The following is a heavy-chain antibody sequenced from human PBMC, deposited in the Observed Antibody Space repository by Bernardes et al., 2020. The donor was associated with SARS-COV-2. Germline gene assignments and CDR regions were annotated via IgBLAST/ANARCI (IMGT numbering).Heavy chain of an antibody. CDR3: AKDCTHFLSGSYSGVGYYGMDV. CDR1: GFTFDDYA. D-gene: IGHD1-26*01. CDR2: ISWNSGSI. V-gene: IGHV3-9*01. Sequence: GGSLRLSCAASGFTFDDYAMHWVRQAPGKGLEWVSGISWNSGSIGYADSVKGRFTISRDNAKNSLYLQMNSLRAEDTALYYCAKDCTHFLSGSYSGVGYYGMDVWGQGTTVTVSS. J-gene: IGHJ6*02.